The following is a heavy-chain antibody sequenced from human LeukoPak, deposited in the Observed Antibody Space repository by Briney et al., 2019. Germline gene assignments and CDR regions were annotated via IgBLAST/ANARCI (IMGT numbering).Heavy chain of an antibody. J-gene: IGHJ4*02. CDR2: MNPNSGNT. D-gene: IGHD6-19*01. V-gene: IGHV1-8*01. CDR1: GYTFTSYD. CDR3: ARVGGWMVPTDY. Sequence: ASVKVSCKASGYTFTSYDINWVRQATGQGLEWMGWMNPNSGNTGYAQKFQGRVTMTRNTSISTAYMELSSLRSDDTAVYYCARVGGWMVPTDYWGQGTLVTVSS.